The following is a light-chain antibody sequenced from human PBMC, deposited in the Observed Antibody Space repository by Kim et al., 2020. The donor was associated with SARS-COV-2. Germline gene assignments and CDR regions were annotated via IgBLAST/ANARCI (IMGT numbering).Light chain of an antibody. V-gene: IGKV3-15*01. CDR1: QSVSTK. CDR2: GAS. Sequence: VSPGERATLSCRARQSVSTKLAWYQQKPGQAPRLLSHGASTRATGIPARFSGSGSGTEFTLTISSLQSEDFAVYYWQQYNDWPQTFGQGTKVDIK. J-gene: IGKJ1*01. CDR3: QQYNDWPQT.